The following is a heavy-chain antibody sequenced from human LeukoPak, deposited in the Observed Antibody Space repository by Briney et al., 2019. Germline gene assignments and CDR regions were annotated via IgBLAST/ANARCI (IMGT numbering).Heavy chain of an antibody. CDR1: GFTFSSYS. Sequence: GGSLRISCAASGFTFSSYSMNWVRQAPGKGLEWVSSISSSSSYIYYADSVKGRFTISRDNAKNSLYLQMNSLRAEDTAVYYCARDRPTDLVAAAGLNPFDYWGQGTLVTVSS. V-gene: IGHV3-21*01. CDR3: ARDRPTDLVAAAGLNPFDY. J-gene: IGHJ4*02. D-gene: IGHD6-13*01. CDR2: ISSSSSYI.